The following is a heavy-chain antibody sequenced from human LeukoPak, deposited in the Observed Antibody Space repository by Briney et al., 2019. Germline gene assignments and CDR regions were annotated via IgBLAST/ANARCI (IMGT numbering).Heavy chain of an antibody. V-gene: IGHV4-59*01. J-gene: IGHJ3*02. CDR2: FYYSGNT. CDR1: GGSISSYY. D-gene: IGHD3-22*01. Sequence: SETLSLTCTVSGGSISSYYWSWIRQPPGKGLEWMGYFYYSGNTNYNPPLKSRVTMSVDTSRNQFSLKLSSVTAADTAVYYCARSTGVFNYYDSRGGAFDIWGQGTMVTVSS. CDR3: ARSTGVFNYYDSRGGAFDI.